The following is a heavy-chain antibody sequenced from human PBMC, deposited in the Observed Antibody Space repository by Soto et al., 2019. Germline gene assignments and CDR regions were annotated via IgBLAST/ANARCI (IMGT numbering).Heavy chain of an antibody. V-gene: IGHV3-23*01. CDR2: ISGSGGTK. CDR1: GFTFSSYA. Sequence: EVQLLESGGGLVQPGGSLRLACAASGFTFSSYAMSWVRQAPGKGLELVSAISGSGGTKYYAGSVKGRFTSSRDNSKNTLYLQMNSLRAEDTAVYSCAKTANGWFSAFDIWGQGTMVTVSS. J-gene: IGHJ3*02. CDR3: AKTANGWFSAFDI. D-gene: IGHD6-19*01.